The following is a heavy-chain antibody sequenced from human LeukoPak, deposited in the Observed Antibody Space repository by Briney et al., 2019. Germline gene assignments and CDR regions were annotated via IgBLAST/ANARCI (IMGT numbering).Heavy chain of an antibody. CDR3: ARAELERSGYYFDY. Sequence: SVTVSCTDSGGTFSSYAISWVRQAPGQGLEGMGGIIPIFGTANYAQKFQGRVTITTDEPTSTAYMELSSLRSQDTAVYYCARAELERSGYYFDYWGQGTLVTVSS. CDR1: GGTFSSYA. V-gene: IGHV1-69*05. D-gene: IGHD1-1*01. J-gene: IGHJ4*02. CDR2: IIPIFGTA.